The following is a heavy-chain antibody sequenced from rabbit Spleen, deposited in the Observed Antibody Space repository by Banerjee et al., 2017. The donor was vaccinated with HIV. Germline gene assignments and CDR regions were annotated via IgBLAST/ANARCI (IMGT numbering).Heavy chain of an antibody. CDR3: VRDTWHFKL. D-gene: IGHD3-1*01. V-gene: IGHV1S45*01. CDR1: GVSFSGNSY. CDR2: IDTGSSGFT. Sequence: QEQLEESGGDLVKPGASLTLTCIASGVSFSGNSYMCWVRQAPGKGLEWIACIDTGSSGFTYFASWAKGRFTISKTSSTVDLKMTSLTAADTATYFCVRDTWHFKLWGQGTLVTVS. J-gene: IGHJ4*01.